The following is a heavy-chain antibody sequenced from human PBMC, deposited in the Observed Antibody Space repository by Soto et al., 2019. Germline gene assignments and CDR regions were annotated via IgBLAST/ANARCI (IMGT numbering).Heavy chain of an antibody. CDR2: ISGSGGST. CDR1: GFTFSSYA. J-gene: IGHJ5*02. V-gene: IGHV3-23*01. Sequence: EVQVLESGGGLVQPGGSLRLSCAASGFTFSSYAMSWVRQAPGKGLEWVSAISGSGGSTYYADSVKGRFTISRDNSKNTLYLQMNRLRAEDTAVYYCATFNAMEGEFDPWGQGTLLTVSS. CDR3: ATFNAMEGEFDP. D-gene: IGHD3-16*01.